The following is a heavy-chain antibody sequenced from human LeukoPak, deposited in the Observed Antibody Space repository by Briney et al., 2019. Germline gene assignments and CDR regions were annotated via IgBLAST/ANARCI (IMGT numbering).Heavy chain of an antibody. J-gene: IGHJ3*02. CDR1: GYTFTSYG. CDR3: ASGRGGYGDYDAFDI. D-gene: IGHD4-17*01. Sequence: VASVKVSCKASGYTFTSYGISWVRQAPGQGLEWMGIINPSGGSTSYAQKFQGRVTITRDTSASTAYMELSSLRSEDTAVYYCASGRGGYGDYDAFDIWGQGTMVTVSS. CDR2: INPSGGST. V-gene: IGHV1-46*01.